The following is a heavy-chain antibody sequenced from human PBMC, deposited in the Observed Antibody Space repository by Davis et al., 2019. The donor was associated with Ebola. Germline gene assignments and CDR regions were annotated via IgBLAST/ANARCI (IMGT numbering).Heavy chain of an antibody. CDR3: AKSHGYCSGGNCYGYYYYGMDV. J-gene: IGHJ6*02. CDR1: GFTFSNYG. D-gene: IGHD2-15*01. V-gene: IGHV3-48*04. CDR2: ISNSGSTM. Sequence: GESLKISSAASGFTFSNYGMNWVRQAPGKGLEWVSDISNSGSTMFYVDSVKGRFTISRDNAKNSLYLQLNSLRAEDTAVYYCAKSHGYCSGGNCYGYYYYGMDVWGQGTTVTVSS.